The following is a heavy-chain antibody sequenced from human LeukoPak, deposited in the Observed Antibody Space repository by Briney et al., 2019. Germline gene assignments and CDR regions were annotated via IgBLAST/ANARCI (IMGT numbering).Heavy chain of an antibody. CDR3: AHRPRDLGFWSGYSVGDWFDP. D-gene: IGHD3-3*01. Sequence: SGPTLVKPTPTLTLTCTFSGFSLSTRGLGVGWIRQPPGKALEWLALIYWDDDKRYSPSLKSRLTITKDTSKNQVVLTMTNMDPVDTTTYYCAHRPRDLGFWSGYSVGDWFDPWGQGTLVTVSS. J-gene: IGHJ5*02. CDR1: GFSLSTRGLG. CDR2: IYWDDDK. V-gene: IGHV2-5*02.